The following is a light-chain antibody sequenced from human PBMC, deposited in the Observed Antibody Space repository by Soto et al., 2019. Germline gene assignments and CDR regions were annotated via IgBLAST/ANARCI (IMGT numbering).Light chain of an antibody. J-gene: IGKJ4*01. CDR1: QSVSSN. V-gene: IGKV3-15*01. CDR3: QHYNNWPPLT. CDR2: GAS. Sequence: EIVMTQSPATLSVSPGERATLSCRASQSVSSNLAWYQQKPGQAPRLLIYGASTRATGIPARFSGSGSGTEFTLTISSLQSEDFXVYSCQHYNNWPPLTF.